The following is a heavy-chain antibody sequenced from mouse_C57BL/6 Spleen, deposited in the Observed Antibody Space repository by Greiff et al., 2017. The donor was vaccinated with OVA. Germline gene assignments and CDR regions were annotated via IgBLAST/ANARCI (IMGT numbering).Heavy chain of an antibody. CDR1: GYTFTSYW. J-gene: IGHJ3*01. Sequence: QVQLQQSGAELVRPGTSVKLSCKASGYTFTSYWMHWVKQRPGQGLEWIGVIDPSDSYTNYNQKFKGKATLTVDTSSSTAYMQLSSLTSEDSAVYYCASTRQLGFAYWGQGTLVTVSA. D-gene: IGHD3-2*01. CDR2: IDPSDSYT. V-gene: IGHV1-59*01. CDR3: ASTRQLGFAY.